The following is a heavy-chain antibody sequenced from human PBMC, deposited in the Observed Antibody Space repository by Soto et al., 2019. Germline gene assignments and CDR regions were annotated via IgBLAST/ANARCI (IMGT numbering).Heavy chain of an antibody. J-gene: IGHJ5*02. Sequence: ASETLSLTCTVSGGSINNYYWSWIRQTPGKGLEWITNIYHSGRSDYNPSLKSRVTISVDTPNNQFSLTLTSVTAADTAVYYCAKGGLQGRGDWFDPWAQGTPVTVSS. CDR1: GGSINNYY. CDR2: IYHSGRS. CDR3: AKGGLQGRGDWFDP. V-gene: IGHV4-59*01. D-gene: IGHD3-10*01.